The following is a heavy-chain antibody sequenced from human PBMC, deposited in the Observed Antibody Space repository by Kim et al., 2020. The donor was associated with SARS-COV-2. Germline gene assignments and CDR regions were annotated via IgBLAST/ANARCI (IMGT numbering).Heavy chain of an antibody. D-gene: IGHD5-18*01. CDR3: ARGSRIQLWLDYFDY. V-gene: IGHV4-34*01. CDR1: GGSFSGYY. J-gene: IGHJ4*02. CDR2: INHSGST. Sequence: SETLSLTCAVYGGSFSGYYWSWIRQPPGKGLEWIGEINHSGSTNYNPSLKSRVTISVDTSKNQFSLKLSSVTAADTAVYYCARGSRIQLWLDYFDYWGQGTLVTVSS.